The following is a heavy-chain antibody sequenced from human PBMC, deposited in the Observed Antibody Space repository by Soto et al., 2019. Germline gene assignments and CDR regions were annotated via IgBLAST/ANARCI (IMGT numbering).Heavy chain of an antibody. CDR1: GFSLSTSGVG. V-gene: IGHV2-5*02. J-gene: IGHJ5*02. CDR2: IYWDDDK. Sequence: SGPTLVNPTQTLTLTCTFSGFSLSTSGVGVGWIRQPPGKALEWLALIYWDDDKRYSLSLKSRLTITKDTSKNQVVLTMTNMDPVDTATYYCAHSRIVGATEPLVLFDPWGQGTLVTVSS. CDR3: AHSRIVGATEPLVLFDP. D-gene: IGHD1-26*01.